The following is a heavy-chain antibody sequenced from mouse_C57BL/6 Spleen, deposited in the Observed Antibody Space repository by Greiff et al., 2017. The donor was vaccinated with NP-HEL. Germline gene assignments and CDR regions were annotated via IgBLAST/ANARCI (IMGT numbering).Heavy chain of an antibody. Sequence: VQLVESGPGLVKPSQSLSLTCSVTGYSITSGYYWNWIRQFPGNKLEWMGYISYDGSNNYNPSLKNRISITRDTSKNQFFLKLNSVTTEDTATYYCARNYYSGYFDYWGQGTTLTVSS. CDR2: ISYDGSN. J-gene: IGHJ2*01. CDR1: GYSITSGYY. CDR3: ARNYYSGYFDY. V-gene: IGHV3-6*01. D-gene: IGHD2-12*01.